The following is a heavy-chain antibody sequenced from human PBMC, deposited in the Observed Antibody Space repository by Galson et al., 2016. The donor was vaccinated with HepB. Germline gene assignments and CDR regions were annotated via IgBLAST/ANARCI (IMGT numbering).Heavy chain of an antibody. CDR1: GFTFSSYA. D-gene: IGHD6-19*01. CDR2: ISGDGGST. V-gene: IGHV3-23*01. Sequence: SLRLSCAASGFTFSSYAMSWVRQAPGKGLEWVSAISGDGGSTYCAGSVQGRFTSSRDRSKNTLYLKMNSLRADDTAVYYCARFTQQWLDRVYYFNYWGQGTLVTVSS. J-gene: IGHJ4*02. CDR3: ARFTQQWLDRVYYFNY.